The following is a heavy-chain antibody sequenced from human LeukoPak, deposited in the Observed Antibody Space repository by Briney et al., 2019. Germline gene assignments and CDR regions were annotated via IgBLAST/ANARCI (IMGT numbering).Heavy chain of an antibody. Sequence: ASLKVSCKVSGYSLSDLSMHWVRQAPGKGLEWMGGSDPEDSKTIYAQDFQGRVTMTEDTSTHTAYMDLNSLGSDDTAVYYCTTGAYGWPFFDNWGQGTLVIVSS. J-gene: IGHJ4*02. CDR2: SDPEDSKT. CDR3: TTGAYGWPFFDN. V-gene: IGHV1-24*01. CDR1: GYSLSDLS. D-gene: IGHD3-10*01.